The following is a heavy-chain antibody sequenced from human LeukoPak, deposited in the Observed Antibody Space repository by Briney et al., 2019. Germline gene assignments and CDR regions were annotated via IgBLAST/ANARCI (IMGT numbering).Heavy chain of an antibody. CDR2: INPNSGGT. J-gene: IGHJ4*02. V-gene: IGHV1-2*02. Sequence: ASVKVSCKASGYTFTGYYMHWVRQAPGQGLEWMGWINPNSGGTNYAQKFQGRVTMTRDTSISTAYMELGRLRSDDTAVYYCARDPPYDFWSGNDYWGQGTLVTVSS. CDR3: ARDPPYDFWSGNDY. CDR1: GYTFTGYY. D-gene: IGHD3-3*01.